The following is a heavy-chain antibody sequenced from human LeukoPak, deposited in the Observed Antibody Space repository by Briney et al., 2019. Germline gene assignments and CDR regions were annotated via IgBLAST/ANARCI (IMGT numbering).Heavy chain of an antibody. J-gene: IGHJ6*02. CDR1: GLTFSGYG. D-gene: IGHD3-3*01. CDR2: ISYDGSNK. CDR3: AKEGAIRITIFGVAQYYYYYGMDV. Sequence: GGSLRLSCAASGLTFSGYGMHWVRQAPGKGLEWVAVISYDGSNKYYADSVKGRFTISRDNSKNTLYLQMNSLRAEDTAVYYCAKEGAIRITIFGVAQYYYYYGMDVWGQGTTVTVSS. V-gene: IGHV3-30*18.